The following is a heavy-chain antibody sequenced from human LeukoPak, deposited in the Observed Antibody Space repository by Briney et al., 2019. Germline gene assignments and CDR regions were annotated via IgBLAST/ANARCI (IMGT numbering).Heavy chain of an antibody. D-gene: IGHD6-19*01. Sequence: SVKVSXKASGGTFSSYAISWVRQAPGQGLEWMGRIIPIFGTANYAQKFQGRVTITTDESTSTAYMELSSLRSEDTAVYYCARSYSSGTYPFDYWGQRTLVTVSS. J-gene: IGHJ4*02. CDR3: ARSYSSGTYPFDY. CDR1: GGTFSSYA. V-gene: IGHV1-69*05. CDR2: IIPIFGTA.